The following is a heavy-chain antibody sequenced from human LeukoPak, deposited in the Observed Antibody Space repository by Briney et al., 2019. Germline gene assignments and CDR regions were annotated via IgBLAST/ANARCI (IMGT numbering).Heavy chain of an antibody. D-gene: IGHD4-17*01. CDR1: GGTFSSYA. J-gene: IGHJ2*01. CDR2: IIPILCIV. Sequence: SSVKVSCKASGGTFSSYAISWVRQAPGQGLDWMGRIIPILCIVHYVQKFQGRVTITADKSTSTAYMDLSSLRSEDTAVYYCSRDRYGDYSGWYFDLWGRGTLVTVTS. CDR3: SRDRYGDYSGWYFDL. V-gene: IGHV1-69*04.